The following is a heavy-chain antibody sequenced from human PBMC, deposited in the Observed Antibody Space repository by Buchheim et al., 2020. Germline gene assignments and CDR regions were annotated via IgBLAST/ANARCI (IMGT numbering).Heavy chain of an antibody. V-gene: IGHV4-34*01. J-gene: IGHJ5*02. CDR3: AREPGYCSGGSCYGGWFDP. CDR2: ITHSGDT. CDR1: GASFSGSY. Sequence: QVQVQQWGAGMLKPSETLSLTCAVNGASFSGSYWSWIRQPPEKGLEWIGEITHSGDTNYNPSLKSRATISVDTSKNQFSLKLSSVTAADTAVYYCAREPGYCSGGSCYGGWFDPWGQGTL. D-gene: IGHD2-15*01.